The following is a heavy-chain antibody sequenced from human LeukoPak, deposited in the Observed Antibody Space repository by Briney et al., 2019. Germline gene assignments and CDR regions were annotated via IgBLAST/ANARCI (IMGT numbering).Heavy chain of an antibody. D-gene: IGHD3-10*01. J-gene: IGHJ3*01. CDR3: AHGLWHYDAFDV. CDR1: GFTFSSYS. V-gene: IGHV3-15*01. CDR2: IKSKSDGGTT. Sequence: GGSLRLSCAASGFTFSSYSMNWVRQAPGKGLEWIGRIKSKSDGGTTDYAAPVKGRFTISRDDPKITLYLQMNSLKTEDTAVYYCAHGLWHYDAFDVWGQGTMVTVSS.